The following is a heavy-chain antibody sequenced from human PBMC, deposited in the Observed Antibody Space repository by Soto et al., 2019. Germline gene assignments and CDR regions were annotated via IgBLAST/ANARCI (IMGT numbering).Heavy chain of an antibody. CDR1: GSNFSRAW. CDR3: ATGLLRYYAY. J-gene: IGHJ4*01. V-gene: IGHV3-15*01. Sequence: GGSLRLCCAASGSNFSRAWGRWVRQAPGKGLEWVGRIKSKFDGETIDYAAPVKGRFTISRDDSKNIVDLQMNSLNTEDTAVYYCATGLLRYYAYWGHGTLVTVSS. CDR2: IKSKFDGETI. D-gene: IGHD3-9*01.